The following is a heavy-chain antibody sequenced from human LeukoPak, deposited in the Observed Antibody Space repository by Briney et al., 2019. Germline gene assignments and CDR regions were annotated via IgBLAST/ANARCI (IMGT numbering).Heavy chain of an antibody. CDR3: ARLRHSNTDHYYYYGMDV. CDR2: IRSTTDT. CDR1: GFTLSNYA. D-gene: IGHD2/OR15-2a*01. Sequence: GGSLRLSCAASGFTLSNYAMSWVRQASGKGLEWVGRIRSTTDTAYAASVKGRFTISRDDSKNTAYLQMNSLKTEDTAVYYCARLRHSNTDHYYYYGMDVWGQGTTVTVSS. J-gene: IGHJ6*02. V-gene: IGHV3-73*01.